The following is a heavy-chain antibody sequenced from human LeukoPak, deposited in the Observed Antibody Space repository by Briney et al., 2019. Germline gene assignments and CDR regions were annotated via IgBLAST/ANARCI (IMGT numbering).Heavy chain of an antibody. J-gene: IGHJ4*02. D-gene: IGHD5-24*01. CDR3: ARETEMANLDY. Sequence: KSGGPLRLSCAASGFTFSGYNMNWVRQAPGKGLEWVSSLSGTASYIYYADSLKGRFTISRDNAKNSLYLQMNSLRAEDTAVYYCARETEMANLDYWGQGTLVTVSS. CDR2: LSGTASYI. CDR1: GFTFSGYN. V-gene: IGHV3-21*01.